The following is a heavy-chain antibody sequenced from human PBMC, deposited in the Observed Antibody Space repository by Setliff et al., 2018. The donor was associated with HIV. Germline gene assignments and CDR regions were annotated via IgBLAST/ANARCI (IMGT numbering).Heavy chain of an antibody. CDR2: ISAYNVNT. V-gene: IGHV1-18*01. J-gene: IGHJ5*02. D-gene: IGHD7-27*01. Sequence: ASVKVSCKASGYSFTSYGVSWVRQAPGQGLEWMGWISAYNVNTNYAQKLQGRVTMTTDTSTSTAYLELRSLRSDDTAVYYWASVTTPLGWFDPWGQGTLVTVSS. CDR3: ASVTTPLGWFDP. CDR1: GYSFTSYG.